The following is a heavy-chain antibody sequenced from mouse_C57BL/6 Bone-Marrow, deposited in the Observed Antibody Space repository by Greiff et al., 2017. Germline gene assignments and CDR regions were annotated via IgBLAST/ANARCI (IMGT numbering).Heavy chain of an antibody. CDR1: GYTFTSYW. V-gene: IGHV1-7*01. CDR3: ANLPWFAY. CDR2: INPSSGYT. Sequence: VKLQQSGAELAKPGASVKLSCKASGYTFTSYWMHWVKQRPGQGLEWIGYINPSSGYTKYNQKFKDKATLTADQSSSTAYMQLSSLTYEDSAVYYCANLPWFAYWGQGTLVTVSA. J-gene: IGHJ3*01.